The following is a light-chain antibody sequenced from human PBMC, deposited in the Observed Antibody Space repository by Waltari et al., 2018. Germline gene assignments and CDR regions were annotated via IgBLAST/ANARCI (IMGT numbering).Light chain of an antibody. CDR1: PSDVGNYDL. CDR2: EVI. Sequence: QSALTQPASVSGTPGQSITISCTATPSDVGNYDLVSWYHHHPGKAPKLRTCEVIKPSAGVSSRFSGSKSGSTAALIVSRLQPDDESDYYCCAYAGRGSDVFGGGTKVTVL. V-gene: IGLV2-23*02. J-gene: IGLJ1*01. CDR3: CAYAGRGSDV.